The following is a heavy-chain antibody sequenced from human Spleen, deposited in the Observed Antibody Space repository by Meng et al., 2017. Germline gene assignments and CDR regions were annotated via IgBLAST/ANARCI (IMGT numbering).Heavy chain of an antibody. CDR1: GYSFISYG. CDR2: ISAYTDSA. D-gene: IGHD6-19*01. J-gene: IGHJ5*02. Sequence: ASVKVSCKASGYSFISYGISWVRQAPGQGLEWMGWISAYTDSANYAQNLQGRVTMTTDTSTNTIYMEVRSLRSDDTAVYSCARGGSGCCSFSWFDPWGQGTPVT. CDR3: ARGGSGCCSFSWFDP. V-gene: IGHV1-18*01.